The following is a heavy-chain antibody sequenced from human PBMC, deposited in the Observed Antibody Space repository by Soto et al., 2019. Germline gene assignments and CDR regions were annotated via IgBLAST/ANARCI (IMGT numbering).Heavy chain of an antibody. J-gene: IGHJ6*02. CDR1: GYTCASYA. CDR2: ISAYNGNT. Sequence: ASVKVSCKASGYTCASYAISWMRQAPGQGLEWMGWISAYNGNTNYAQKLQGRVTITRDTSASTAYMELSSLRSEDTAVYYCARDPSYYGMDVWGQGTTVTVSS. V-gene: IGHV1-18*01. CDR3: ARDPSYYGMDV.